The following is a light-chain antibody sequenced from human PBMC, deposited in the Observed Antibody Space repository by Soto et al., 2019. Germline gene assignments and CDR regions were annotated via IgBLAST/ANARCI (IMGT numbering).Light chain of an antibody. Sequence: DVQLTQSPSSLSASVGDRVTITCRASQNINSYLNWYQQRPGTAPKFLIYAASSLQSGVPSRFRGSESGTDFTLIISGLQPEDSGFYFCQQTFNTPHTFGQGTKLEI. J-gene: IGKJ2*01. V-gene: IGKV1-39*01. CDR1: QNINSY. CDR3: QQTFNTPHT. CDR2: AAS.